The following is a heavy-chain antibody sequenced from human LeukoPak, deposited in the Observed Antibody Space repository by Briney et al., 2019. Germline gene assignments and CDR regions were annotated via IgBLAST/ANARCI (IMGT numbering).Heavy chain of an antibody. V-gene: IGHV5-51*01. CDR1: GYSFTNQW. CDR3: ARISLYDSSGYYGEY. Sequence: GESLKISCKGSGYSFTNQWIAWVRQMPGKGLEWMGIIYPGDSDTKYSPSFQGQVTISADKSINTAYLHWSSLKASDTAMYYCARISLYDSSGYYGEYWGQGTLVTVSS. CDR2: IYPGDSDT. J-gene: IGHJ4*02. D-gene: IGHD3-22*01.